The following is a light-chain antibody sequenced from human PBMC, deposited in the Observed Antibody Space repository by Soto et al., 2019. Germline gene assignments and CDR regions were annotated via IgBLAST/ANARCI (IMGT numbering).Light chain of an antibody. CDR3: QQYDSSRV. CDR2: WAS. CDR1: QSVLYRSNNKNY. Sequence: DIVMTQSPDSLAVSLGERATINCKSSQSVLYRSNNKNYLAWYQQKPGQPPTLLISWASSRESGVPERFSGRGSGQDFTPTISILQAEDVAVYYCQQYDSSRVFGQGTKVEIK. J-gene: IGKJ1*01. V-gene: IGKV4-1*01.